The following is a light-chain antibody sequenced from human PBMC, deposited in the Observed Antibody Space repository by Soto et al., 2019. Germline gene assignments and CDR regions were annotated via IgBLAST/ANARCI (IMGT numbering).Light chain of an antibody. J-gene: IGLJ1*01. CDR2: DVN. CDR1: SSDVGAYNY. V-gene: IGLV2-14*01. Sequence: QSALTQPASVSGSPGQSITISCTGTSSDVGAYNYVSWFQQHPGKAPQLMVFDVNNRPSGVSNRFSGSKSGNTASLTISGLQAEDEADYYCSSYTSSSTLLVFGTGTKLTVL. CDR3: SSYTSSSTLLV.